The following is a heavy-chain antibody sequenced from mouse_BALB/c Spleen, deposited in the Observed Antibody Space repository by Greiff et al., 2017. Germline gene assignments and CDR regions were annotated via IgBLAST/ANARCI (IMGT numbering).Heavy chain of an antibody. CDR1: GYAFSSYW. Sequence: VQLQQSGAELVRPGSSVKISCKASGYAFSSYWMNWVKQRPGQGLEWIGQIYPGDGDTNYNGKFKGKATLTADKSSSTAYMQLSSLTSEDSAVYFCARKNYETAMDYWGQGTSVTVSS. CDR2: IYPGDGDT. CDR3: ARKNYETAMDY. J-gene: IGHJ4*01. D-gene: IGHD1-1*01. V-gene: IGHV1-80*01.